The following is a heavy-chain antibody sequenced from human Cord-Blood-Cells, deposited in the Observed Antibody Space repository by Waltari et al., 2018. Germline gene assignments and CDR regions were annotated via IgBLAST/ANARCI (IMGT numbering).Heavy chain of an antibody. CDR3: ARAERAGRSSGPDY. CDR1: GYTFTGYY. J-gene: IGHJ4*02. D-gene: IGHD6-19*01. Sequence: QVQLVQSGAEVKKPGASVKVSCKASGYTFTGYYMPWVRQAPGQGLEWMGWSNRDSGGTNYAQKLQGRVTVTRDTSISTAYMELSRLRSDDTAVYYCARAERAGRSSGPDYWGQGTLVTVSS. V-gene: IGHV1-2*02. CDR2: SNRDSGGT.